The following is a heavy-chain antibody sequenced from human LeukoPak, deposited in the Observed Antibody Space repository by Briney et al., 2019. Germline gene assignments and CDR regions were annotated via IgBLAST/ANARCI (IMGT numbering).Heavy chain of an antibody. CDR1: RFTFSSYW. Sequence: GGSLRLSCAASRFTFSSYWMSWVRQAPGKGLEWVANIKQDGSEKYYVDSVKGRFTTSRDNAKNSLYLQMNSLRAEDTAVYYCARAGYSSSWYRNYYYYYMDVWGKGTTVTVSS. J-gene: IGHJ6*03. D-gene: IGHD6-13*01. V-gene: IGHV3-7*04. CDR2: IKQDGSEK. CDR3: ARAGYSSSWYRNYYYYYMDV.